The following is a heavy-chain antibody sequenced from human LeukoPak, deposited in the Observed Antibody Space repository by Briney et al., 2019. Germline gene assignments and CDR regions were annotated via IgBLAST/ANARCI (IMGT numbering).Heavy chain of an antibody. J-gene: IGHJ5*02. CDR3: ARDLPTMVRGISLPGRFDP. V-gene: IGHV1-2*02. Sequence: GASVKVSCKASGYTFASYDINWVRQATGQGLEWMGWINPNSGGTNYAQKFQGRVTMTRDTSISTAYMELSRLRSDDTAVYYCARDLPTMVRGISLPGRFDPWGQGTLVTVSS. CDR2: INPNSGGT. D-gene: IGHD3-10*01. CDR1: GYTFASYD.